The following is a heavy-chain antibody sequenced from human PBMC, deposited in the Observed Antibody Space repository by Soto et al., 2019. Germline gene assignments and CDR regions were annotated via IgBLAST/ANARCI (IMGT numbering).Heavy chain of an antibody. D-gene: IGHD3-10*01. CDR2: IRDRAFSYAT. CDR1: GFVFKDSS. J-gene: IGHJ4*02. V-gene: IGHV3-73*01. Sequence: EVLLVESGGGLVQPGGSLKLSCAASGFVFKDSSIHWVRQASGKGLEWVGRIRDRAFSYATAYAASVKGRSTISRDDSTNTAYLQMNSLKTEDTAIYYCTRLISAAQDYWGQGTLVTVSS. CDR3: TRLISAAQDY.